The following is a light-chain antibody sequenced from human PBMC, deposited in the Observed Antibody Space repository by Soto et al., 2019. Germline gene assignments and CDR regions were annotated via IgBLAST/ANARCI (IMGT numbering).Light chain of an antibody. CDR3: RQYGRSLEFA. CDR1: QTVSSNF. J-gene: IGKJ4*01. V-gene: IGKV3-20*01. Sequence: IVLTQSPGTLSLSPGERATLSCRASQTVSSNFLAWYQEKLGQGPRLLIYGASTRATGIPDRFSGSGSGTDFTFTISRLDPEDFAVYYCRQYGRSLEFAVGGGTKV. CDR2: GAS.